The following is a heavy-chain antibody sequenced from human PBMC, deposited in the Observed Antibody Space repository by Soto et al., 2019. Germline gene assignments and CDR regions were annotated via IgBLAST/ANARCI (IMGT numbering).Heavy chain of an antibody. J-gene: IGHJ4*02. Sequence: QVQLVQSGAEVKKPGSSVKVSCKASGGTFSSYAISWVRQAPGQGLEWMGGIIPIFGTANYAQKFQGRVTITADESTSTAYMELSSLGSEDTAVYYCARDAVQLWSPGRYYFDDWGQGTLVTVSS. CDR2: IIPIFGTA. D-gene: IGHD5-18*01. CDR3: ARDAVQLWSPGRYYFDD. CDR1: GGTFSSYA. V-gene: IGHV1-69*12.